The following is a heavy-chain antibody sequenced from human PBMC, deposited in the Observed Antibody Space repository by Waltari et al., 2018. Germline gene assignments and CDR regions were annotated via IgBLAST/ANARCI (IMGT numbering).Heavy chain of an antibody. V-gene: IGHV3-33*01. Sequence: QVQLVESGGGVVQPGRSLRLSCAASGFTFSSYGMHWVRQAPGKGLEWVEVIWFDGTKKYYTDSVKGRFTICRDNSKNMLYLQMNRLRAEDTAVYYCARGMTPDYDILTGPFDYWGQGILVTVSS. J-gene: IGHJ4*02. CDR2: IWFDGTKK. CDR1: GFTFSSYG. CDR3: ARGMTPDYDILTGPFDY. D-gene: IGHD3-9*01.